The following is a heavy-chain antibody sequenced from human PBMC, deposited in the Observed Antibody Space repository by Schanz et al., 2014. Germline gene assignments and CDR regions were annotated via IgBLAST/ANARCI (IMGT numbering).Heavy chain of an antibody. Sequence: QVQLVQSGAEVKKPGASVKVSCKASGYTFTSYGISWVRQAPGQGLEWMGWISVYTGNTKYGQKVQGRVTMTADTSTSTVYMELRSLRSDDTAVYYCARDAADFYDILTEEDYWGQGTLVTVSS. CDR1: GYTFTSYG. D-gene: IGHD3-9*01. CDR3: ARDAADFYDILTEEDY. V-gene: IGHV1-18*01. CDR2: ISVYTGNT. J-gene: IGHJ4*02.